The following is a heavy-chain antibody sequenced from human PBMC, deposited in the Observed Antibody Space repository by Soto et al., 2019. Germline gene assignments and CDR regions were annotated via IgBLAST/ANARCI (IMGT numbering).Heavy chain of an antibody. Sequence: GASEKVSCKASGGTFSSYAISWVRQAPGQGLEWMGGIIPIFGTANYAQKFQGRVTITADESTSTAYMELSSLRSEDTAVYYCARDERRDGYKGLDYWGQETLVTVSS. J-gene: IGHJ4*02. D-gene: IGHD5-12*01. CDR1: GGTFSSYA. V-gene: IGHV1-69*13. CDR2: IIPIFGTA. CDR3: ARDERRDGYKGLDY.